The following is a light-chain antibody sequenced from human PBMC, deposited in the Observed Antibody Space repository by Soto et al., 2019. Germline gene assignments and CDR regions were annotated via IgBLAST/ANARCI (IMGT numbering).Light chain of an antibody. V-gene: IGKV3-20*01. J-gene: IGKJ2*01. Sequence: SVLTQSPGTLSLSPGGGAPLSCRTSQSISSTYLAWYQQRRGQAPRLLIYAASSRATGIPDRFSGSGSGTDFTLTISRLEPEDFAVYYCQQYFGSLYTFGQGTKLEIK. CDR1: QSISSTY. CDR3: QQYFGSLYT. CDR2: AAS.